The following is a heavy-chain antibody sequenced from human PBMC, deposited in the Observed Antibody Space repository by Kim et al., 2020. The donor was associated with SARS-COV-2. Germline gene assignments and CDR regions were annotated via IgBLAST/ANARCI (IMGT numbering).Heavy chain of an antibody. CDR2: ISSNGGST. CDR1: GFTFSSYA. CDR3: ARGLKYYYDSSGVDY. J-gene: IGHJ4*02. V-gene: IGHV3-64*01. Sequence: GGSLRLSCAASGFTFSSYAMHWVRQAPGKGLEYVSAISSNGGSTYYANSVKGRFTISRDNSKNTLYLQMGSLRAEDMAVYYCARGLKYYYDSSGVDYWGQGTLVTVSS. D-gene: IGHD3-22*01.